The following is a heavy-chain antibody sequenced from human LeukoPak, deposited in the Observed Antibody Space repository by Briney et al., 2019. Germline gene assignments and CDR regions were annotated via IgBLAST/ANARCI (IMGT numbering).Heavy chain of an antibody. CDR1: GFTFSSYW. J-gene: IGHJ4*02. CDR2: IDSDGYIT. V-gene: IGHV3-74*01. Sequence: GGSLRLSCVASGFTFSSYWIHWVRQTPGKGLVWVSRIDSDGYITDYADSVKGRSTISRDNAKNTVYLQMNSLRVEDTAVYYCVRGGVDYWGQGTLVAVSS. D-gene: IGHD3-16*01. CDR3: VRGGVDY.